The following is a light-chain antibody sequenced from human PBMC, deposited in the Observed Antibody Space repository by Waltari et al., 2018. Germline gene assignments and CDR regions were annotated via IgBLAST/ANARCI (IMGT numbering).Light chain of an antibody. CDR3: QVWDTASDEYV. CDR1: NLGSKR. V-gene: IGLV3-21*02. Sequence: SYVLTQPPSVSVAPGQTARITCGGNNLGSKRVHWYQQRSGQAPLLVVYDDSDRPSGIPERVSGSNSGNTATLTINSVEAGDEADYYCQVWDTASDEYVFGPGTKVTVL. J-gene: IGLJ1*01. CDR2: DDS.